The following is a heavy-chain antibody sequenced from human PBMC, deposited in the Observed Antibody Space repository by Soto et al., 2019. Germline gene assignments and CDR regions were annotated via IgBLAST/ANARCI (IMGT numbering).Heavy chain of an antibody. J-gene: IGHJ6*03. V-gene: IGHV3-23*01. CDR3: AKGGTAMAYYYYYMDV. Sequence: VQLLESGGGLVQPGGSLRLSCAASGFTFSSYAMSWVRQAPGKGLEWVSAISGSGGSTYYADSVKGRFTISRDNSKNTLYLQMNSLRAEDTAVYYCAKGGTAMAYYYYYMDVWGKGTTVTVSS. CDR2: ISGSGGST. CDR1: GFTFSSYA. D-gene: IGHD5-18*01.